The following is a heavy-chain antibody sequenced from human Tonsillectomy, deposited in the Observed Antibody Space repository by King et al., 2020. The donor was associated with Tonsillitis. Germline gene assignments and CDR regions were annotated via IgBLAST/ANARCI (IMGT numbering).Heavy chain of an antibody. D-gene: IGHD1-1*01. Sequence: VQLVESGAEVKKPGESLRISCKGSGFSFTSYWINWVRQMPGKGLEWMGRIDPSDSYSNYSPSFQGHVTISVDKSISTAYLQWSSLKASDTAMYYCARQLSVTRSRDLSMGSWGQGTLVTVSS. V-gene: IGHV5-10-1*03. CDR1: GFSFTSYW. CDR3: ARQLSVTRSRDLSMGS. J-gene: IGHJ5*02. CDR2: IDPSDSYS.